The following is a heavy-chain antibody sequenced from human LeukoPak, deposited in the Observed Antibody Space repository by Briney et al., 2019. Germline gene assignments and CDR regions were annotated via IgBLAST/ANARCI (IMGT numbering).Heavy chain of an antibody. J-gene: IGHJ6*02. V-gene: IGHV1-69*05. CDR1: GGTFSSYA. CDR2: IIPIFGIA. Sequence: SVKVSCKASGGTFSSYAISWVRQAPGQGLEWMGGIIPIFGIANYARMFQGRVTITTDESTSPAYMELSSLRSEVTAVYYCAAELGDYYYYYGMDVWGQGTTVTVSS. D-gene: IGHD3-10*01. CDR3: AAELGDYYYYYGMDV.